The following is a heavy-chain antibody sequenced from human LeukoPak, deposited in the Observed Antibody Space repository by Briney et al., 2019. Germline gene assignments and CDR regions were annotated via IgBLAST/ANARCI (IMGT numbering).Heavy chain of an antibody. V-gene: IGHV1-2*02. CDR1: GYMFTGYY. J-gene: IGHJ6*03. CDR3: ARDRSGHYYDSSPEDYYYYMDV. CDR2: INFNRGGT. Sequence: GASVKVSCKASGYMFTGYYIHWVRQAPGQGLEWMGWINFNRGGTHYAQKFQDRVTMTRDTYISTAYMELSRLRSDDTAVYYCARDRSGHYYDSSPEDYYYYMDVWGKGTTVTVSS. D-gene: IGHD3-22*01.